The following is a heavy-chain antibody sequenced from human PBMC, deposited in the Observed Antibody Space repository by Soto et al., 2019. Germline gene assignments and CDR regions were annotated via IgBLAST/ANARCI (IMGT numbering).Heavy chain of an antibody. CDR1: GGTLSSET. CDR3: AREEGYSNRGTFPVSSMDV. J-gene: IGHJ6*03. Sequence: QVQLVQSGPEVKKSGSSVKVSCKVSGGTLSSETISWLRQAPGQGLEWMGRIIPLLGIGNYAQKFQGRVTITEDISTNKGYREWSSQTSRDTPIYYCAREEGYSNRGTFPVSSMDVWGNGTTVTVPS. CDR2: IIPLLGIG. D-gene: IGHD2-21*01. V-gene: IGHV1-69*08.